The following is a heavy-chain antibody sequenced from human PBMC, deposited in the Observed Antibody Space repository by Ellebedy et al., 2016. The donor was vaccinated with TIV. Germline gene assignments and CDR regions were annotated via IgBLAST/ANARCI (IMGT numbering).Heavy chain of an antibody. J-gene: IGHJ4*02. V-gene: IGHV3-21*01. CDR3: ARDYWGSGDY. Sequence: GGSLRLSCAASGFTFSSYSMNWVRQAPGKGLEWVSSISSSSSYIYYADSVKGRFTISRDNAKNTLYLQMDSLRAEDTAVYYCARDYWGSGDYWGQGTLVTVSS. CDR1: GFTFSSYS. D-gene: IGHD3-16*01. CDR2: ISSSSSYI.